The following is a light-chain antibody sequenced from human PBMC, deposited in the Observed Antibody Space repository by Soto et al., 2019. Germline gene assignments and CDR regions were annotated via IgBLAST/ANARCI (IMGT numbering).Light chain of an antibody. CDR1: QGVSTY. V-gene: IGKV1D-8*01. CDR3: QQYYIFPLA. Sequence: VLWMTQSPSLLSASTGDRVTITCRTSQGVSTYVAWYQQKPGKPPKPLIYAASTLHSGVPARFSGSGSGKDLTIKISGMKSEDFENYYCQQYYIFPLAFGGGTEVDIK. CDR2: AAS. J-gene: IGKJ4*01.